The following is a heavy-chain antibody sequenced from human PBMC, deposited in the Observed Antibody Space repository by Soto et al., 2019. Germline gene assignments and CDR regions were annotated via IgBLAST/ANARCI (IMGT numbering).Heavy chain of an antibody. CDR1: GGNFSSYA. D-gene: IGHD6-19*01. CDR2: IIPIFGTA. J-gene: IGHJ4*02. CDR3: ARTYSSGWYYFDY. V-gene: IGHV1-69*13. Sequence: SVKVSCKASGGNFSSYAVGWVRHAPGQGLEWMGGIIPIFGTANYAQKFQGRVTITADESTSTACMELRSLRPDDTAVYYCARTYSSGWYYFDYWGQGTLVTVYS.